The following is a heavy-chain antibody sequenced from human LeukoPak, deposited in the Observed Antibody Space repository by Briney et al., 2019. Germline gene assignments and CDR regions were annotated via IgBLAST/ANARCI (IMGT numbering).Heavy chain of an antibody. CDR3: ARDIRYFDWLPPYYFDY. D-gene: IGHD3-9*01. Sequence: SETLSLTCTVSGGSISSYYWSWIRQPAGKGLEWIGRIYTSGSTNYNPSLKSRVTMSVDTSKNQFSLKLSSVTAADTAVYYCARDIRYFDWLPPYYFDYWGQGTQVTVSS. CDR1: GGSISSYY. V-gene: IGHV4-4*07. J-gene: IGHJ4*02. CDR2: IYTSGST.